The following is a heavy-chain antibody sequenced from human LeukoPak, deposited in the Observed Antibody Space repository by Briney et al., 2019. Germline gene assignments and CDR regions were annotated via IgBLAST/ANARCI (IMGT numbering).Heavy chain of an antibody. D-gene: IGHD3-22*01. J-gene: IGHJ6*03. CDR3: AKGDSRDWYYSYMDV. V-gene: IGHV3-30*02. Sequence: PGGSLRLSCATSGFTFSSYGMHRVRQAPGKGLKWVAFIRYDGSNKYYADSVKGRFTISRDNSKNTLYLQMNSLRAEDTAVYYCAKGDSRDWYYSYMDVWGKGTTVTVS. CDR2: IRYDGSNK. CDR1: GFTFSSYG.